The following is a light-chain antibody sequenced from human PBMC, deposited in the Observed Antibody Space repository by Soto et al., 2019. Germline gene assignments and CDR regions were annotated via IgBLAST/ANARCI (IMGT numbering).Light chain of an antibody. CDR1: QSVRRD. V-gene: IGKV3-15*01. J-gene: IGKJ5*01. Sequence: EIVMPKSHVTLSVSPGESSPLSCRASQSVRRDLAWYQQKPGQPPRPLMYGASTRATGIPARFSGSGSGTEFTLTISSLQSEEFAVYYCKQYNNWPITFGQGTRLEIK. CDR2: GAS. CDR3: KQYNNWPIT.